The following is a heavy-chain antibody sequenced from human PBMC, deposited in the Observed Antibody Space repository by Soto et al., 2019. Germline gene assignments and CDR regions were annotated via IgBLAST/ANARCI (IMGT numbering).Heavy chain of an antibody. Sequence: PGESLKISCKGSGYSFTSYWIGWVRQMPGKGLEWMGIIYPGDSDTRYSPSFQGQVTISADKSISTAYLQWSSLKASDTAMYYCARHVYDYVWGSYRYRNWFDPWGQGTLVTVSS. D-gene: IGHD3-16*02. CDR1: GYSFTSYW. J-gene: IGHJ5*02. CDR3: ARHVYDYVWGSYRYRNWFDP. V-gene: IGHV5-51*01. CDR2: IYPGDSDT.